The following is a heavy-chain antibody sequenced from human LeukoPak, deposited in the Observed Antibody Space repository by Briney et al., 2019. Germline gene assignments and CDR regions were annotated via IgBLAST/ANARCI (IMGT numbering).Heavy chain of an antibody. Sequence: ASVKVSCKASGYTFTDYYMHWVRQAPGQGLEWMGWINPNGRGTDSAQKFQGRFSMTRDTSISTAYMELSRLRSDDTAVYYCARGGIQLWFLVDYWGQGTLVTVSS. CDR1: GYTFTDYY. CDR2: INPNGRGT. J-gene: IGHJ4*02. CDR3: ARGGIQLWFLVDY. V-gene: IGHV1-2*02. D-gene: IGHD5-18*01.